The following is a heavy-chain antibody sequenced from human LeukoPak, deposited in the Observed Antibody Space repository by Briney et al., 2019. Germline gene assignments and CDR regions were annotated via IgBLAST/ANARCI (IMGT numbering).Heavy chain of an antibody. CDR3: ARQSLGPSRSGTSNIWFDP. D-gene: IGHD3-10*01. Sequence: SETLSLTCTVSGGSISTYYWGWIRQPPGKGLEWIGFVYYSGNTNYNPSLKSRVTISVDTPKNQFSLRLSSVTAADTAVYYCARQSLGPSRSGTSNIWFDPWGQGTLVTVSS. V-gene: IGHV4-59*08. CDR2: VYYSGNT. J-gene: IGHJ5*02. CDR1: GGSISTYY.